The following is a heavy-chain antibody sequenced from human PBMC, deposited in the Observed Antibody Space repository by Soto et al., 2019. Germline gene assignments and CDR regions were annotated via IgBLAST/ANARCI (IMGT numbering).Heavy chain of an antibody. D-gene: IGHD5-18*01. V-gene: IGHV1-69*12. CDR2: IIPIFGTA. Sequence: QVQLVQSGAEVKKPGSSVKVSCNASGGTFSSYAISWLRQAPGQGLEWMGGIIPIFGTANYAQKFQGRVTITADESMSTAYMELSSLRSEDTAVYYCARYSYDEGDAFDIWGQGTMVTVSS. J-gene: IGHJ3*02. CDR3: ARYSYDEGDAFDI. CDR1: GGTFSSYA.